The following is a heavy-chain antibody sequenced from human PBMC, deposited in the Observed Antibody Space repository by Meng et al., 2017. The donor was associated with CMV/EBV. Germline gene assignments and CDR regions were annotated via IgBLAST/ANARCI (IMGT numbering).Heavy chain of an antibody. CDR3: ARDEVLLWCGEFRGQLDY. CDR2: ISSSGSII. CDR1: GFIFSDYS. D-gene: IGHD3-10*01. J-gene: IGHJ4*02. Sequence: GGSLRLSCAVSGFIFSDYSMSWIRQAPGKGLEWVSYISSSGSIIYYADSVKGRFTISRDNDKNSVYLQMNSLRAEDTAVYYCARDEVLLWCGEFRGQLDYWGQGTLVTVSS. V-gene: IGHV3-11*01.